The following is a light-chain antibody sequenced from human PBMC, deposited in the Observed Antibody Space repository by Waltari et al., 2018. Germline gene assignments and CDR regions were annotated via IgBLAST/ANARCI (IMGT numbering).Light chain of an antibody. CDR2: GRG. Sequence: QSQLTQPPSASGTPGQRVTISCSGSDSNIGRNTVNWYQQFPGTAPKLLIYGRGQRPSGVPDRFSASKSGTSASLAISGLQSEDEATYYCAGWDDNVNGRVRFGGGTKLTVL. CDR1: DSNIGRNT. CDR3: AGWDDNVNGRVR. V-gene: IGLV1-44*01. J-gene: IGLJ2*01.